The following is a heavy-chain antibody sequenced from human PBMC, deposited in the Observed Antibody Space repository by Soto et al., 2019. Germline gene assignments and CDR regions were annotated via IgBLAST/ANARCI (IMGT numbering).Heavy chain of an antibody. CDR3: AKDRDCSGGSCYYNY. CDR2: IGGSGGST. D-gene: IGHD2-15*01. Sequence: GGSLRLSCAASGFTFSSYAMNWVRQAPGKGLEWVSAIGGSGGSTYYADSVKGRFTISRDNSKNTMHLQMNSLRAEDTAVYYCAKDRDCSGGSCYYNYWGQGTLVTVSS. V-gene: IGHV3-23*01. J-gene: IGHJ4*02. CDR1: GFTFSSYA.